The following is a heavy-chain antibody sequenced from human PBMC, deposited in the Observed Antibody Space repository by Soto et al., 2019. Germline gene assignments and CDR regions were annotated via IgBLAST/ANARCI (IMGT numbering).Heavy chain of an antibody. CDR3: VCGGNFFVY. Sequence: EVQLVESGGGLVQPGGSLRLSCAASGFTFSTYWMTWFRRPPGKGLEWVANLDQDGSERYDVDSVRGRFTISRDNAKNSLYLQMNSLRAEDTAVYYCVCGGNFFVYWGQGTLVTVSP. J-gene: IGHJ4*02. V-gene: IGHV3-7*01. CDR1: GFTFSTYW. CDR2: LDQDGSER. D-gene: IGHD3-16*01.